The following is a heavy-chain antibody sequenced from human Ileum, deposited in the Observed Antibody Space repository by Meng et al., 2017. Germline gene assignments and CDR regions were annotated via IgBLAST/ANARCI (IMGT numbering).Heavy chain of an antibody. CDR2: IKSTTHGGTT. V-gene: IGHV3-15*01. J-gene: IGHJ5*02. CDR1: GLTFSNAW. CDR3: TTNRGIS. Sequence: EVQLMESGGGLAKPGESLILSCAASGLTFSNAWMTWVRQAPGKGLEWIGQIKSTTHGGTTDYAAPVTGRFIISRDDSKNTLYLQMSSLKTEDTAVYYCTTNRGISWGQGTLVTVSS.